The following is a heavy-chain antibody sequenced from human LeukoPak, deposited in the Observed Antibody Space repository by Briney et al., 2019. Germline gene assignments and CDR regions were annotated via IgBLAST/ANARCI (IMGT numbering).Heavy chain of an antibody. J-gene: IGHJ4*02. D-gene: IGHD3-10*01. V-gene: IGHV1-69*01. CDR3: ATILGTSYYGSGSYYY. CDR1: GGTFSSYA. Sequence: SVKVSCKASGGTFSSYAISWVRQAPGQGLEWMGGIIPIFGTANYAQKFQGRVTITADESTSTTYMELSSLRSEDTAVYYCATILGTSYYGSGSYYYWGQGTLVTVSS. CDR2: IIPIFGTA.